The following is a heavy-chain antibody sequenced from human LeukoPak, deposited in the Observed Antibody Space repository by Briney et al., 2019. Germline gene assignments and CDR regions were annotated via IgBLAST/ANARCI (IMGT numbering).Heavy chain of an antibody. V-gene: IGHV3-23*01. CDR1: GFTFGNFG. J-gene: IGHJ2*01. D-gene: IGHD3-10*01. CDR3: ARELVSSGTGYFDL. Sequence: PVGSLRLSCEASGFTFGNFGMTWVRQGPGKGLQWVSGITGSSTWTYYAASVKGRFTVSRDNSQNTLHLQMNSLRADDTAVYYCARELVSSGTGYFDLWGRGTLVTVSS. CDR2: ITGSSTWT.